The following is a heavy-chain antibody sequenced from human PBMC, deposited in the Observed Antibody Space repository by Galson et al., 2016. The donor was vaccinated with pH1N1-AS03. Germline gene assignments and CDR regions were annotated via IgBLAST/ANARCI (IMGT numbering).Heavy chain of an antibody. CDR2: TFYWSKWSN. CDR3: ARGKNSGFDY. J-gene: IGHJ4*02. Sequence: CAISGDSVSGSRGVAWNWIRQSPSRGLEWLGRTFYWSKWSNDYAESVKSRITIDPDTSNNQFSLHLNSVTPEDTAIYFCARGKNSGFDYWGQGTPFTVSS. V-gene: IGHV6-1*01. D-gene: IGHD3-10*01. CDR1: GDSVSGSRGVA.